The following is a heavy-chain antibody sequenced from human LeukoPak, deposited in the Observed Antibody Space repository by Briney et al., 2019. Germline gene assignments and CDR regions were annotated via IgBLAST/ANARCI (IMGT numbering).Heavy chain of an antibody. J-gene: IGHJ4*02. Sequence: ASVKVSCKVSGYTLTELSMHWVRQAPGKGLEWMGGFDPEDGETICAQKFQGRVTMTEDTSTDTAYMELSSLRSEDTAVYYCATPWGGGGSCYYYYWGQGTLVTVSS. CDR3: ATPWGGGGSCYYYY. V-gene: IGHV1-24*01. D-gene: IGHD2-15*01. CDR1: GYTLTELS. CDR2: FDPEDGET.